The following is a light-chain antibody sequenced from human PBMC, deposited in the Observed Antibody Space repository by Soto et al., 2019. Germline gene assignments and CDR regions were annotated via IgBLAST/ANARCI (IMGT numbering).Light chain of an antibody. Sequence: QSALTQPASGSGAPGQSITISCTGSSSDVGGYKYVSWYQQYTGKAPKLMIYEVSNRPSGVSNRFSGSKSGNTASLTISGLQAEVVADYYCSSYTSSRTAVFGGGTKLTVL. CDR3: SSYTSSRTAV. CDR1: SSDVGGYKY. J-gene: IGLJ2*01. V-gene: IGLV2-14*01. CDR2: EVS.